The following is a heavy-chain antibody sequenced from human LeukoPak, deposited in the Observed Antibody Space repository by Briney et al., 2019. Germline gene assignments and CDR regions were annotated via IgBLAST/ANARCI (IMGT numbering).Heavy chain of an antibody. CDR1: GGSFSGYY. CDR3: ARARGWQLSSVYYYYGMDV. V-gene: IGHV4-34*01. J-gene: IGHJ6*02. D-gene: IGHD6-6*01. CDR2: INHGGST. Sequence: SETLSLTCAVYGGSFSGYYWSWIRQPPGKGLEWIGEINHGGSTNYNPSLKGRVTISVDTSKNQFSLKLSSVTAADTAVYYCARARGWQLSSVYYYYGMDVWGQGTTVTVSS.